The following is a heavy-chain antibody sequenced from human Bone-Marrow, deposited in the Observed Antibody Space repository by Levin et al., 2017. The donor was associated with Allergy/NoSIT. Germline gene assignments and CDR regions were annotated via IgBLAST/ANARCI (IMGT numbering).Heavy chain of an antibody. D-gene: IGHD5-24*01. CDR2: IMPSGTTT. Sequence: AGGSLRLSCAASGFTFSSHGMNWVRQAPGKGLEWVSGIMPSGTTTFYADSVKGRFAISRDNSRDMVYLHMHSLRAEDAAVYYCAKDDAWLQFGSWGQGTLVTVSS. CDR1: GFTFSSHG. CDR3: AKDDAWLQFGS. V-gene: IGHV3-23*01. J-gene: IGHJ4*02.